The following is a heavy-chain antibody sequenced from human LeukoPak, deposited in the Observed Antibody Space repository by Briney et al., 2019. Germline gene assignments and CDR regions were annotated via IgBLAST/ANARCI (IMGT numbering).Heavy chain of an antibody. D-gene: IGHD6-13*01. CDR2: IIPIFGTA. CDR3: ARDLPLAAALDYYYYMDV. V-gene: IGHV1-69*06. Sequence: SVKVSCKASGGTFSSYAISWVRQAPGQGLGWMGGIIPIFGTANYAQKFQGRVTITADKSTSTAYMELSSLRSEDTAVYYCARDLPLAAALDYYYYMDVWGKGTTVTVSS. J-gene: IGHJ6*03. CDR1: GGTFSSYA.